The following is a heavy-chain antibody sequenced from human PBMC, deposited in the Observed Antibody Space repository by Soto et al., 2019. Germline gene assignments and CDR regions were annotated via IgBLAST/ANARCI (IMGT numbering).Heavy chain of an antibody. CDR1: GYTFTSYG. Sequence: WASVKVSCKASGYTFTSYGISWVRQAPGQGLEWMGWISAYNGNTNYAQKLQSRVTMTTDTSTSTAYMELRSLRSDDTAVYYCARDGGITGTTRAIDYYYYGMDVWGQGTTVTVSS. CDR3: ARDGGITGTTRAIDYYYYGMDV. CDR2: ISAYNGNT. J-gene: IGHJ6*02. D-gene: IGHD1-7*01. V-gene: IGHV1-18*04.